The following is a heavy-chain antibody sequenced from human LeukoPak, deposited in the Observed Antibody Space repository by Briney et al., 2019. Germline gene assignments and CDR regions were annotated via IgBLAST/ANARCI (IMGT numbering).Heavy chain of an antibody. D-gene: IGHD3-3*01. J-gene: IGHJ6*03. CDR3: ARAPYYDFWSGENYYYYYMDV. V-gene: IGHV1-69*13. CDR1: GRTFSSYA. Sequence: SVKVSCKASGRTFSSYAISWVRQAPGQGLEWMGGIIPIFGTANYAQKFHGRVTITADESTSTAYMELSSLRSEDTAVYYCARAPYYDFWSGENYYYYYMDVWGKGTTVTVSS. CDR2: IIPIFGTA.